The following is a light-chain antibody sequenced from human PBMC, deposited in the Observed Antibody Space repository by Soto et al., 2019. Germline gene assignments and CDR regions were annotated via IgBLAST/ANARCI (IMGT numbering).Light chain of an antibody. V-gene: IGLV2-23*02. CDR3: FSYAGDSVYV. CDR1: NSDVGSYNL. J-gene: IGLJ1*01. Sequence: QSALTQPASVSGSPRQSITISCTGTNSDVGSYNLVSWFQQHPGKAPTLVIYEVTKRPSGVSDRFSGSKSGNTASLTISGLQAEDEADYYCFSYAGDSVYVFGTGTKLTVL. CDR2: EVT.